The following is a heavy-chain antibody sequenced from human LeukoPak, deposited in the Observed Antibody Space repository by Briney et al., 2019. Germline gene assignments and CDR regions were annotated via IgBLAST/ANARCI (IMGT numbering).Heavy chain of an antibody. V-gene: IGHV3-33*01. J-gene: IGHJ3*02. CDR1: GFTFSSYG. Sequence: GGSLRLSCAASGFTFSSYGMHWVRQAPGKGLEWVAVIWYDGSNKYYADSVKGRFTISGDNSKNTLYLQMNSLRAEDTAVCYCARGKGGINAFDIWGQGTMVTVSS. CDR3: ARGKGGINAFDI. CDR2: IWYDGSNK. D-gene: IGHD1-26*01.